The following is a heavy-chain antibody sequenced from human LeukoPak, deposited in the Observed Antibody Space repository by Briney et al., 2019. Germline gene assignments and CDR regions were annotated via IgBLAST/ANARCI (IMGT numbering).Heavy chain of an antibody. Sequence: ASVKVSCKASGYTFTCYGISWVRQAPGQGLEWMGWISAYNGNTNYAQKLQGRVTMTTDTSTSTAYMELRSLRSDDTAVYYCARDGVGSSGWYTLDYWGQGTLVTVSS. D-gene: IGHD6-19*01. CDR2: ISAYNGNT. CDR3: ARDGVGSSGWYTLDY. V-gene: IGHV1-18*01. J-gene: IGHJ4*02. CDR1: GYTFTCYG.